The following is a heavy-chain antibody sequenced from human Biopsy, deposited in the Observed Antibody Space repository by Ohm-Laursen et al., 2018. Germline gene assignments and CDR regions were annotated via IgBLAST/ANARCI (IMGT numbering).Heavy chain of an antibody. D-gene: IGHD5-24*01. J-gene: IGHJ2*01. Sequence: SETLSLTCTVSGGPIDSYYWSWIRQPPGKALEWIGYIYFNGRTSYNPSLKSRVTMSVNTSKKQFSLRLSSVTAADTAVYYCASAGYNPDWNFDLWGRGTRVTVSS. V-gene: IGHV4-59*12. CDR2: IYFNGRT. CDR1: GGPIDSYY. CDR3: ASAGYNPDWNFDL.